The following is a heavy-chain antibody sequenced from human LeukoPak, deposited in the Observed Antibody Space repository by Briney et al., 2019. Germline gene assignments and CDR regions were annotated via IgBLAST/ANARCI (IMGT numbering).Heavy chain of an antibody. J-gene: IGHJ4*02. D-gene: IGHD6-13*01. CDR1: GGTFSSYA. Sequence: GASVKVSCKASGGTFSSYAISWVRQAPGQGLEWMGGIIPIFGTANYAQKFQGRVTITADESTSTAYMELSSLRSEDTAVYYCARDQSGYSRGLFDNWGQGTLVTVSS. CDR3: ARDQSGYSRGLFDN. CDR2: IIPIFGTA. V-gene: IGHV1-69*13.